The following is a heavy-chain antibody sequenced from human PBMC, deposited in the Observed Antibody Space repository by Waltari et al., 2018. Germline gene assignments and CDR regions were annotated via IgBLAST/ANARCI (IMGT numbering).Heavy chain of an antibody. D-gene: IGHD2-2*01. J-gene: IGHJ4*02. CDR1: GDSISGNYW. CDR2: VHQSGKT. V-gene: IGHV4-4*02. CDR3: AGDRAIGLFFDY. Sequence: QVQLQESGQGLVKPSGTLSLTCAVSGDSISGNYWWSWVRQSQEKGLECIGQVHQSGKTHYQPSLQRRVTISVDKPKNQFSVKLNSVTAADTAVYYCAGDRAIGLFFDYWGRGTLVTVSS.